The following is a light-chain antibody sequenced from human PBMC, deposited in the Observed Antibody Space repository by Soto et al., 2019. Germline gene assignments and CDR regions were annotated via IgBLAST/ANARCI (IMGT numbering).Light chain of an antibody. CDR3: QQRSNWPPAVT. CDR2: DAS. J-gene: IGKJ4*01. V-gene: IGKV3-11*01. CDR1: QSVSSY. Sequence: EIVLTQSPATLSLPPGERATLSCRASQSVSSYLAWYQQKPGQAPRLLIYDASNRATGIPARFSGSGSGTDFTLTISSLEPEDFAVYYCQQRSNWPPAVTFGGGTKV.